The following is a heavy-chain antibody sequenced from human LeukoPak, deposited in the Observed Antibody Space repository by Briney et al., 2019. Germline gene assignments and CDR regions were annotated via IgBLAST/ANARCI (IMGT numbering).Heavy chain of an antibody. D-gene: IGHD2-8*01. V-gene: IGHV5-51*01. CDR1: GYSFTSDW. J-gene: IGHJ3*02. Sequence: GESLKISCKASGYSFTSDWIGWVRQMPGKGLECMGIIYPGDSDTRYSPSFQGQVTISADKSISTAYLQWSSLKASDTAIYYCARRTKGAFDIWGQGTMVTVSS. CDR2: IYPGDSDT. CDR3: ARRTKGAFDI.